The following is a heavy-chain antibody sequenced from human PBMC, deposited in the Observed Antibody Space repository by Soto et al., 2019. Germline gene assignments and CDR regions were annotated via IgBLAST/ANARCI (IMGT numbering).Heavy chain of an antibody. V-gene: IGHV3-30-3*01. D-gene: IGHD2-2*01. CDR3: ARRYKDGRRDCISTSCLFDP. J-gene: IGHJ5*02. CDR2: ISYDGSNK. Sequence: QVQLAESGGGVVQPGRSLRLSCAASGFTFSTYAMHWVRQAPGKGLEWVAVISYDGSNKYYADSVKGRFTISRDNSKNTLYLEMNSLRAEDTAVYYCARRYKDGRRDCISTSCLFDPWGQGTLVTVSS. CDR1: GFTFSTYA.